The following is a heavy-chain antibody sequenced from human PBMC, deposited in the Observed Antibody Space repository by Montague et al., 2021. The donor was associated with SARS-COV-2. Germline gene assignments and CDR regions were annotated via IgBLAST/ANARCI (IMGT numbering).Heavy chain of an antibody. J-gene: IGHJ6*03. D-gene: IGHD3-10*01. V-gene: IGHV4-34*01. Sequence: SETLSLTCAVHGGSFSTYSWNWIRQPPEKGLEWIGEIHHGGSTNYNPSLKSRVTISADTSKNQFSLKLTSVAAADTAVYYCARLGDGVVPSPILGVGPYYCYYYMDVWGKGTTVTVSS. CDR1: GGSFSTYS. CDR3: ARLGDGVVPSPILGVGPYYCYYYMDV. CDR2: IHHGGST.